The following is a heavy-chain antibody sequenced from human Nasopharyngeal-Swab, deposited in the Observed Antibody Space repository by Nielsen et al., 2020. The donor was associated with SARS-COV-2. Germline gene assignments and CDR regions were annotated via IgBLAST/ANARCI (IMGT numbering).Heavy chain of an antibody. CDR3: ARFGVFDAFDI. Sequence: RQAPGKGLEWIGYTNYSGSTYYNPSLKSRVTISVDTSKNEFSLKLTSVTAADTAVFYCARFGVFDAFDIWGQGTMVTVSS. CDR2: TNYSGST. J-gene: IGHJ3*02. D-gene: IGHD5/OR15-5a*01. V-gene: IGHV4-31*02.